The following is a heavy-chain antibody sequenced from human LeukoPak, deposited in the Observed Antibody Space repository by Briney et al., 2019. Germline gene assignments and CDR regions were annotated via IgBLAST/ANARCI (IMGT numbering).Heavy chain of an antibody. V-gene: IGHV1-18*01. CDR2: ISAHNGNT. Sequence: ASVKVSCKASGYTFTSYGISWVRQAPGQGLEWMGWISAHNGNTKNAQKIQGRVTMTTDTSTSTAYMELRSLGSDDTAVYYCARDPAYYGSGSYAFDIWGQGTMVTVSS. D-gene: IGHD3-10*01. CDR3: ARDPAYYGSGSYAFDI. J-gene: IGHJ3*02. CDR1: GYTFTSYG.